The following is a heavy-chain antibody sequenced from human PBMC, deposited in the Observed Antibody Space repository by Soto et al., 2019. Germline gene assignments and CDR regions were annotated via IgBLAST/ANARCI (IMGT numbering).Heavy chain of an antibody. D-gene: IGHD2-15*01. V-gene: IGHV1-46*01. CDR2: INPKGGST. CDR3: ARDLFAANY. Sequence: QVQLVQSGAEVKKPGASVKLSCKASGYTFISSYVHWVRQAPGQGLEWVAIINPKGGSTNYAQEFQGRVTVTRDTSTSTDFMELSSLHSYDTAVYYCARDLFAANYWGQGTLVTVSS. CDR1: GYTFISSY. J-gene: IGHJ4*02.